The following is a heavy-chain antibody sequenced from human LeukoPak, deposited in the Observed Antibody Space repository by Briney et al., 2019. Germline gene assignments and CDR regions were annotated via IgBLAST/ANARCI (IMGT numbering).Heavy chain of an antibody. CDR3: ARGPTRYGKLDS. CDR1: GFTFSSYG. J-gene: IGHJ4*02. Sequence: GRSLRLSCAASGFTFSSYGMHWVRQAPGKGLEWVAFISYDGSNKYYPDSVKGRFTISRDNSKNTLYQQMNSLRAGDTAVYYCARGPTRYGKLDSWGQGTLVTVSS. CDR2: ISYDGSNK. D-gene: IGHD1-1*01. V-gene: IGHV3-30*03.